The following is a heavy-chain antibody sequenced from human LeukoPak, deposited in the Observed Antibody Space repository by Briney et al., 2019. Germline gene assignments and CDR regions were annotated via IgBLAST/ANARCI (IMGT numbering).Heavy chain of an antibody. CDR3: AKAIYDFWTGGPSS. Sequence: GGPLRLSCAASGFTFSSFAMTWVRQAPGQGLEWVSTISNSGDSTYYADSVKSRFTISRGNSKNTLFLQMNSLRAEDTALYYCAKAIYDFWTGGPSSWGQGTLVTVSS. J-gene: IGHJ4*02. V-gene: IGHV3-23*01. CDR2: ISNSGDST. CDR1: GFTFSSFA. D-gene: IGHD3-3*01.